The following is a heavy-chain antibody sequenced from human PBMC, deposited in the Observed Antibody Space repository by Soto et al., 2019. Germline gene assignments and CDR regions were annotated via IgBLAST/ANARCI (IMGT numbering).Heavy chain of an antibody. D-gene: IGHD3-10*01. Sequence: SETLSLTCTVSGGSISSSSYYWGWIRQPPGKGLEWIGSIYYSGSTYYNPSLKSRVTISVDTSKNQFSLKLSSVTAADTAVYYCARHIDPRPSMSEGFGEFSWFDPWGQGTLVTVSS. CDR1: GGSISSSSYY. V-gene: IGHV4-39*01. CDR2: IYYSGST. CDR3: ARHIDPRPSMSEGFGEFSWFDP. J-gene: IGHJ5*02.